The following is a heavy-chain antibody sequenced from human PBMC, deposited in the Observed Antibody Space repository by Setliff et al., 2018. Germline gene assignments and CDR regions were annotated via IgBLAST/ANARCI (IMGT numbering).Heavy chain of an antibody. Sequence: ASVKVSCKASGYIFTYYAIHWVRQAPGQGLEWMGWINTYTGSPTYAQGFTGRFVFSLDTSVSTAYLQISSLKAEDTAVYYCARIVCSSTSCSRFGYWGQGTLVTVSS. CDR3: ARIVCSSTSCSRFGY. CDR1: GYIFTYYA. J-gene: IGHJ4*02. D-gene: IGHD2-2*01. CDR2: INTYTGSP. V-gene: IGHV7-4-1*02.